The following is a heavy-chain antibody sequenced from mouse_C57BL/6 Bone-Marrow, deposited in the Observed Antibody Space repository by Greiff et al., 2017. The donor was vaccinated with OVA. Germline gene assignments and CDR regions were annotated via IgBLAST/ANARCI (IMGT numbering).Heavy chain of an antibody. Sequence: QVQLQQSGAELVKPGASVEISCKASGYAFSSYWMNWVKQRPGQGLEWIGQIYPGDGDTNYNGKFKGKATLTADKYSSTAYLQHSGLTSGASAVSFCARGYFWGQGTTLTVSS. CDR2: IYPGDGDT. CDR1: GYAFSSYW. CDR3: ARGYF. V-gene: IGHV1-80*01. J-gene: IGHJ2*01.